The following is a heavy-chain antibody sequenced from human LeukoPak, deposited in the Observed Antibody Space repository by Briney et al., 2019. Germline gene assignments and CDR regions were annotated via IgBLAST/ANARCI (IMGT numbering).Heavy chain of an antibody. Sequence: SQTLSLTCTVSGGSISSGSYYWSWIRQPAGKGLEWIVRIYTSGSINYNPSLKSRITISVDTSKNQFSLKLSSVTAADTAVYYCAREAEYCSGGSCYSGGNRFDYWGQGTLVTVSS. CDR3: AREAEYCSGGSCYSGGNRFDY. J-gene: IGHJ4*02. V-gene: IGHV4-61*02. D-gene: IGHD2-15*01. CDR1: GGSISSGSYY. CDR2: IYTSGSI.